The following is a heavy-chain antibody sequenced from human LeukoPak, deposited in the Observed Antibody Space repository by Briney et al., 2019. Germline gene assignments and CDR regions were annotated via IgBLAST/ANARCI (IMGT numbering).Heavy chain of an antibody. V-gene: IGHV4-34*01. Sequence: SQTLSPTCAVYGGSSSGLYWSWVRRPPGKWLEWIGEINHSGSTNYNQSLKSRVTISVDSTKTQFSLKLSSVTAADTAVYYCARRRPLNWFDPWGQGTLVTVSS. J-gene: IGHJ5*02. D-gene: IGHD6-6*01. CDR1: GGSSSGLY. CDR3: ARRRPLNWFDP. CDR2: INHSGST.